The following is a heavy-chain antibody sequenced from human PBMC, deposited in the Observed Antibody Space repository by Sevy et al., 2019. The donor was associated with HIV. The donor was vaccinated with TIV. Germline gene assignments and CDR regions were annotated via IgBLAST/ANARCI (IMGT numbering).Heavy chain of an antibody. V-gene: IGHV4-59*12. Sequence: SETLSLTCTVSGASISTYVWTWIRQPPGKGLEWVGYFFYTGNPNYNPSLSSRFTISGDTSKNQFSLTLSSVTAADTAVYYCATGAGVSKSDFWGQGTLVTVSS. D-gene: IGHD3-10*01. CDR3: ATGAGVSKSDF. CDR1: GASISTYV. J-gene: IGHJ4*02. CDR2: FFYTGNP.